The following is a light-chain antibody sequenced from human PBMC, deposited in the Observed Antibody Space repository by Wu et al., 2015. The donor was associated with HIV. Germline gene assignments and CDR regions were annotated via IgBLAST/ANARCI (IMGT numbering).Light chain of an antibody. CDR3: QHSRT. J-gene: IGKJ4*01. CDR2: KAS. V-gene: IGKV1-5*03. CDR1: QSISSW. Sequence: DIQMTQSPSTLSASVGDRVTITCRASQSISSWLAWYQQKPGKAPKVLIYKASSLESGVPSRFSGSGSGTEFTLTISSLQSEDFAVYYCQHSRTFGGGTKVEIK.